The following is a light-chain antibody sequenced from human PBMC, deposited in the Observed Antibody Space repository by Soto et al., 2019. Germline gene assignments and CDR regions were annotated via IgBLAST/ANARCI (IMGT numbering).Light chain of an antibody. CDR3: QQYYSTPLT. J-gene: IGKJ4*01. Sequence: DIVMTQSPDSLAVSLGERATINCKSSQSVLYSSNNKNYLAWYQQKPGQPPKLLIYWASTRESGVPDRFSGSGSGADFTLTISSLQAEDVAVYYYQQYYSTPLTVGGGTKVEIK. CDR1: QSVLYSSNNKNY. V-gene: IGKV4-1*01. CDR2: WAS.